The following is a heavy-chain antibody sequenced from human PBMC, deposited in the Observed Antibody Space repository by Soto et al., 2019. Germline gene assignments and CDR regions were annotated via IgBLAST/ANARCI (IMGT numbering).Heavy chain of an antibody. J-gene: IGHJ4*02. CDR2: INDGSEE. CDR3: ARDDLFVDNGLDH. D-gene: IGHD1-1*01. Sequence: QVQLVESGGGVVRPGTSLRLSCAATGFSFSAHGMHWVRQAPGKGLERLAVINDGSEEGYADSVRGRFTISRDNARNILYLQMDNLRAEDSALYYCARDDLFVDNGLDHWGQGTLVTVSS. V-gene: IGHV3-33*01. CDR1: GFSFSAHG.